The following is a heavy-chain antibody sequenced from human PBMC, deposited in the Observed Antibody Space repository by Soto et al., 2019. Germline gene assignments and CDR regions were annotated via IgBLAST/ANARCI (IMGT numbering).Heavy chain of an antibody. Sequence: SVKVSCKASGGTFSSYTISWVRQAPGQGLEWMGRIIPILGIANYAQKFQGRVTITADKSTSTAYMELSSLRSEDTAVYYCAKGESSVSARDFDPWGQGTLVTVSS. CDR3: AKGESSVSARDFDP. J-gene: IGHJ5*02. CDR2: IIPILGIA. CDR1: GGTFSSYT. V-gene: IGHV1-69*02. D-gene: IGHD3-22*01.